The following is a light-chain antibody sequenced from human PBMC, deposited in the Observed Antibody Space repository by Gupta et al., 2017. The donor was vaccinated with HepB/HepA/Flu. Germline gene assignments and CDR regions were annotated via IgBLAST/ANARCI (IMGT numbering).Light chain of an antibody. V-gene: IGKV1-39*01. CDR2: AAS. J-gene: IGKJ3*01. Sequence: RMSSSPSSLSASVGDKVTITCRASQSISSTLNWYQHQTGKGPNRLIFAASALQSGVPSRFSGSGSGTDFKLTISSLQTEDFATYYCQQHYSNPLTFGPGTKVEIK. CDR3: QQHYSNPLT. CDR1: QSISST.